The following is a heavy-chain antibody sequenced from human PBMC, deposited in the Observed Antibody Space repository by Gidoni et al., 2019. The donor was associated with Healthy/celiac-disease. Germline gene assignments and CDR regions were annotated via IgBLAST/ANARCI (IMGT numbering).Heavy chain of an antibody. D-gene: IGHD2-2*01. CDR3: ARLPAAIFSPFDY. CDR1: AFTFSSYS. CDR2: ISSSSSYI. J-gene: IGHJ4*02. Sequence: EVQLVESGGGLVKPGGSLRPSCAASAFTFSSYSMNWVRQAPGKGLECVSSISSSSSYIYYADSVKGRFTISRDNAKNSLYLQMNSLRAEDTAVYYCARLPAAIFSPFDYWGQGTLVTVSS. V-gene: IGHV3-21*01.